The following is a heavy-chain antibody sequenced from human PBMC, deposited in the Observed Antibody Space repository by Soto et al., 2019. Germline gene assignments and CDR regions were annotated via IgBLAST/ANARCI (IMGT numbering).Heavy chain of an antibody. J-gene: IGHJ6*02. Sequence: GGSLRLSCAASGFTFDDYTMHWVRQAPGKGLEWVSLISWDGGSTYYADSVKGRFTISRDNSKNSLYLQMNSLRTEDTALYYCAKDYPRYCSSTSCYADYYGMDVWGQGTTVTVSS. CDR1: GFTFDDYT. CDR2: ISWDGGST. CDR3: AKDYPRYCSSTSCYADYYGMDV. D-gene: IGHD2-2*01. V-gene: IGHV3-43*01.